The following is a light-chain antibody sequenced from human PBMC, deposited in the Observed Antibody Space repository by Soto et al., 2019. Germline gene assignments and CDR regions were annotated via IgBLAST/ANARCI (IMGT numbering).Light chain of an antibody. Sequence: ETVMTQSPATLSESQGERATLSCRASKSVSNNLAWYPQKPGQAPRLLIYVASARATWIPARFSCSGFGTEFTLTISSLQSEDSAVYYCQHYNEWPLTFGGGTKVEIK. CDR2: VAS. CDR1: KSVSNN. V-gene: IGKV3-15*01. CDR3: QHYNEWPLT. J-gene: IGKJ4*01.